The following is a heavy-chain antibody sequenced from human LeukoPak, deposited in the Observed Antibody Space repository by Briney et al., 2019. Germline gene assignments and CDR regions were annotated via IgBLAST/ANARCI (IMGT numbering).Heavy chain of an antibody. CDR2: IIPIFGTA. Sequence: SVKVSCKASGGTFSSYAISWVRQAPGQGLEWMGGIIPIFGTANYAQKFQGRVTLTTDESTSTAYMELSSLRSEDTAVYYCASRAGGPAAIGFDPWGQGTLVTVSS. J-gene: IGHJ5*02. CDR3: ASRAGGPAAIGFDP. D-gene: IGHD2-2*01. CDR1: GGTFSSYA. V-gene: IGHV1-69*05.